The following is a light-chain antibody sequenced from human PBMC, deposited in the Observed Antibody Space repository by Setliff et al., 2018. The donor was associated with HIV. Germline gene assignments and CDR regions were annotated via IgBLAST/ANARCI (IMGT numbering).Light chain of an antibody. V-gene: IGLV1-40*01. CDR3: QSYDSSLSGYV. J-gene: IGLJ1*01. Sequence: VLTQPPSVSGAPGQRVTISCTGSSSNIGAGYDVHWYQQLPGTAPKLLIYGNSNRPSGVPDRFSGSKSGTSASLAITGLQAEDEADYYCQSYDSSLSGYVFGTGTKVTVL. CDR2: GNS. CDR1: SSNIGAGYD.